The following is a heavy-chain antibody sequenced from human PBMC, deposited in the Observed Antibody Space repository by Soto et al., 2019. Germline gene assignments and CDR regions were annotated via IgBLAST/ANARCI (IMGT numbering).Heavy chain of an antibody. V-gene: IGHV4-59*01. Sequence: ETLSLTCTVPGGSISSYYWSWIRQPPGKGLEWIGYIYYSGSTNYNPSLKSRVTISVDTSKNQFSLKLSSVTAADTAVYYCARDAEIAVAGEDYYYGMDVWGQGTTVTVSS. D-gene: IGHD6-19*01. CDR1: GGSISSYY. CDR2: IYYSGST. CDR3: ARDAEIAVAGEDYYYGMDV. J-gene: IGHJ6*02.